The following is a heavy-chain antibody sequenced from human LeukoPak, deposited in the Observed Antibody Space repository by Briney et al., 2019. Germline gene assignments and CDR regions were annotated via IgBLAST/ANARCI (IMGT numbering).Heavy chain of an antibody. D-gene: IGHD2-15*01. V-gene: IGHV3-23*01. Sequence: AGGSLRLSCAASGFTFSSYAMSWVCQAPGKGLEWVSAISGSGGSTYYADSVKGRFTISRDNSKNTLYLQMNSLRAEDTAVYYCARDRRGYCSGGSCYQFDYWGQGTLVTVSS. CDR2: ISGSGGST. CDR3: ARDRRGYCSGGSCYQFDY. J-gene: IGHJ4*02. CDR1: GFTFSSYA.